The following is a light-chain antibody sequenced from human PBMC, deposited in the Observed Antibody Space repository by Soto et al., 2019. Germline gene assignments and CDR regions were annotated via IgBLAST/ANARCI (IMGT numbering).Light chain of an antibody. V-gene: IGKV1-39*01. CDR3: QQSYSTPWT. J-gene: IGKJ1*01. Sequence: DIQMTQSPSSLSAAVGDRVTITCRASQSISSYLNWYQQKPGKAPKALIYAASTLHSGVPSRFSGSGSGRDFTLTINWLQPEDFAIYYCQQSYSTPWTFGQGTRVDI. CDR2: AAS. CDR1: QSISSY.